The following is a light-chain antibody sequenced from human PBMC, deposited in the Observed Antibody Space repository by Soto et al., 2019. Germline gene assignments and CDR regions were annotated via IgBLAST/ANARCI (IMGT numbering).Light chain of an antibody. CDR2: KAS. V-gene: IGKV1-5*03. CDR1: QSVDTC. Sequence: DIQMTQSPSTLYASVGDRVTITCRASQSVDTCLAGYQQKPGKAPHLLIYKASSLETGVPSRFSGSGSVTEFTLTISSLQPDDFATYYCQQFYRYPWTFGQGTMVEIK. CDR3: QQFYRYPWT. J-gene: IGKJ1*01.